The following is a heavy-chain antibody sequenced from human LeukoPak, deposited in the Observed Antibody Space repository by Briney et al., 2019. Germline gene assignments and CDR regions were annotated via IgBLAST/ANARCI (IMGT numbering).Heavy chain of an antibody. Sequence: SETLSLTCAVYGGSFSGYYWSWIRQPPGKGLEWIGEINHSGSTNYNPSLKSRVTISVDTSKNQFPLKLSSVTAADTAVYYCARGGVGYCSSTSCYDLVGNWFDPWGQGTLVTVSS. CDR3: ARGGVGYCSSTSCYDLVGNWFDP. V-gene: IGHV4-34*01. CDR1: GGSFSGYY. J-gene: IGHJ5*02. D-gene: IGHD2-2*03. CDR2: INHSGST.